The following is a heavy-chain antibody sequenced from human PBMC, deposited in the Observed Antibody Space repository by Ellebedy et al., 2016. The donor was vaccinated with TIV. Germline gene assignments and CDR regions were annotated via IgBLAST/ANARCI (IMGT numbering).Heavy chain of an antibody. J-gene: IGHJ6*02. V-gene: IGHV3-21*01. CDR3: ARDRLVSDSRVGGMDV. CDR2: ISSGSNYI. CDR1: GFTFSSYA. Sequence: GESLKISCAASGFTFSSYAFNWVRQAPGKGLEWVSSISSGSNYIYYTDSLKGRFTISRDNAKNSLYLQMDSLRAEDTAVYYCARDRLVSDSRVGGMDVWGQGTTVTVSS. D-gene: IGHD2-2*01.